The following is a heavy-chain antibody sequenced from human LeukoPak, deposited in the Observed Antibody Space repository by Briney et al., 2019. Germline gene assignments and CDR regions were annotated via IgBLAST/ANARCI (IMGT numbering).Heavy chain of an antibody. CDR3: ARVQGGSALGYYYYGMDV. CDR1: GGSISSSNW. D-gene: IGHD1-26*01. V-gene: IGHV4-4*02. Sequence: PSETLSLTCAVSGGSISSSNWWSWVRPPPGKGLEWIGEIYHSGSTNYNPSLKRRVTISVDKSKNQFSLKLSSVTAADTAVYYCARVQGGSALGYYYYGMDVWGQGTTVTVSS. CDR2: IYHSGST. J-gene: IGHJ6*02.